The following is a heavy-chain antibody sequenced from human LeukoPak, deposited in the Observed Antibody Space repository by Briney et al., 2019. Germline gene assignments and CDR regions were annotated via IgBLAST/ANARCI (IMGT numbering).Heavy chain of an antibody. J-gene: IGHJ4*02. CDR3: ASGLTMATSTLPFDY. Sequence: GAPVKVSCKASGYTFTSYGISWVRQAPGQGLEWMGWISAYNGNTNYAQKLQGRVTMTTDTSTSTAYMELRSLRSEDTAVYYCASGLTMATSTLPFDYWGQGTLDTVSS. CDR1: GYTFTSYG. V-gene: IGHV1-18*04. CDR2: ISAYNGNT. D-gene: IGHD5-24*01.